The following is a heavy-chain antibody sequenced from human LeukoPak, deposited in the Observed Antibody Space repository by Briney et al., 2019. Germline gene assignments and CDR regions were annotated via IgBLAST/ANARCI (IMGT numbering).Heavy chain of an antibody. CDR1: GFTFSGSS. V-gene: IGHV3-73*01. J-gene: IGHJ3*02. Sequence: GGSLKLSCAASGFTFSGSSMHWVRQASGKGLEWVGRIRSKAHSYATAYAASVKGRFTISRDDSKNTAYLQMNSLKSYDTAVYYCTRPPRNDYNDAFDIWGQGTMVTVSS. CDR3: TRPPRNDYNDAFDI. CDR2: IRSKAHSYAT. D-gene: IGHD5-24*01.